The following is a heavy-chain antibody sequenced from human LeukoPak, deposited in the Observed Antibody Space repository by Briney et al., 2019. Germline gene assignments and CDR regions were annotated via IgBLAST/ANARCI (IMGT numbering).Heavy chain of an antibody. Sequence: SETLSLTRTVSGGSISSGGYSWSWIRQPPGKGPEWIGYIYYSGSTHYNPSLRSRLTISVDTSKNQFSLKLSSVTAADTAVYYCARPYDYLDLWGQGTLVTVSS. J-gene: IGHJ4*02. CDR1: GGSISSGGYS. V-gene: IGHV4-30-4*07. CDR3: ARPYDYLDL. CDR2: IYYSGST. D-gene: IGHD5-12*01.